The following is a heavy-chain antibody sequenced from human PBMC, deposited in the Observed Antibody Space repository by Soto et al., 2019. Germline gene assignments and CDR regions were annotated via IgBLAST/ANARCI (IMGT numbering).Heavy chain of an antibody. CDR2: ISGYNGNT. V-gene: IGHV1-18*01. Sequence: QVQLVQSGAEVKKPGASVKVSCKASGYTFTSYGISWVRQAPGQGLEWMGWISGYNGNTNYAQKVQGRVTMTTDISTTKAYMELRSLRPDAPAVYYCARDGYCISPTCYVGGGFGMDVWGQGTTVTVSS. D-gene: IGHD2-2*01. J-gene: IGHJ6*02. CDR1: GYTFTSYG. CDR3: ARDGYCISPTCYVGGGFGMDV.